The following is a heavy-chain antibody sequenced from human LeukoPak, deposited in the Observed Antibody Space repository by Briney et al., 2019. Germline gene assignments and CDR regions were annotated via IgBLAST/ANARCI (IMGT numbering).Heavy chain of an antibody. CDR3: ARALVGATITGFDY. J-gene: IGHJ4*02. CDR1: GGTFSSYA. Sequence: WASVKVSCKASGGTFSSYAISWVRQAPGQGLEWMGGIIPIFGTANYAQKFQGRVTITTDESTSTAYMELSSLRSEDTAVYYCARALVGATITGFDYWGQGTLVTVSS. CDR2: IIPIFGTA. V-gene: IGHV1-69*05. D-gene: IGHD1-26*01.